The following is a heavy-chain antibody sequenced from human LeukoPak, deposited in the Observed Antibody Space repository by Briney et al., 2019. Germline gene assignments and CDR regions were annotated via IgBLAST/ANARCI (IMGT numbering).Heavy chain of an antibody. V-gene: IGHV3-21*01. J-gene: IGHJ6*02. CDR3: AREQTKATGGYYDFWSGPGHYYYGMDV. D-gene: IGHD3-3*01. Sequence: GGSLRLSCAASGFTFSGYSMNWVGQAPGKGLEWVSSISSSSSYIYYADSVKGRFTISRDNAKNSLYLQMNSLRAEDTAVYYCAREQTKATGGYYDFWSGPGHYYYGMDVWGQGTTVTVSS. CDR1: GFTFSGYS. CDR2: ISSSSSYI.